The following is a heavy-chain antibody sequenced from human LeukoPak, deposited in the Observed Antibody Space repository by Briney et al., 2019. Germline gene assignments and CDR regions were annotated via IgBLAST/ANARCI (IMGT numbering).Heavy chain of an antibody. CDR3: AKVQSDIVGAMFFAFDV. J-gene: IGHJ3*01. CDR1: GFTFNSYS. CDR2: IIGSGSEM. Sequence: GGSLRLSCGVSGFTFNSYSMNWIRQAPGKGLEWVASIIGSGSEMFYADSLKGRFTISRDNSENSLYLQMNSLRVEDTAVYYCAKVQSDIVGAMFFAFDVWGQGTMVSVSS. D-gene: IGHD1-26*01. V-gene: IGHV3-21*06.